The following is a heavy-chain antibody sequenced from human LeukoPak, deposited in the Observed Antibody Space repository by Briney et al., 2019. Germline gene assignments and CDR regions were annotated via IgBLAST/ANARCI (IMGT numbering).Heavy chain of an antibody. CDR3: ARQNDCRLDY. Sequence: GESLKTSCKGSGYTFSSYWIGCVRQMPGKGLEWMGIIYPGDSDTRYSPSLQVQVTISVDTSIGTAYLQWSSLKASDTAIYYCARQNDCRLDYWGQGTLVTVSS. CDR2: IYPGDSDT. J-gene: IGHJ4*02. CDR1: GYTFSSYW. D-gene: IGHD2-15*01. V-gene: IGHV5-51*01.